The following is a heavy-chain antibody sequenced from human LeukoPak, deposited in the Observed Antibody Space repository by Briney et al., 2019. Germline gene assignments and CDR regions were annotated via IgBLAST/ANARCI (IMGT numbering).Heavy chain of an antibody. V-gene: IGHV4-34*01. CDR3: AREYSTSSTAFDI. CDR2: INHSGST. D-gene: IGHD6-6*01. Sequence: ASETLSLTCAVYGGSFSGYYWSWIRQPPGKGLEWIGEINHSGSTNYNPSLKSRVTISLDTSKNQFSLKLSSVTAADTAVYYCAREYSTSSTAFDIWGQGTKVTVSS. CDR1: GGSFSGYY. J-gene: IGHJ3*02.